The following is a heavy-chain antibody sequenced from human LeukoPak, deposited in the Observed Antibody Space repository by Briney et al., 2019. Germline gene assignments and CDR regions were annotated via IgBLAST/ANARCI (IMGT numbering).Heavy chain of an antibody. CDR2: IYPGDSDT. CDR3: ARHISDCGGDCPFDS. V-gene: IGHV5-51*01. J-gene: IGHJ4*02. CDR1: GYRFTTYW. Sequence: GESLQISCKGSGYRFTTYWIGWVSQMPGKGLEWMGIIYPGDSDTRYSPSFQGQVTISADKSISTASLQWSSLKASDTAMYYCARHISDCGGDCPFDSWGQGTLATVSS. D-gene: IGHD2-21*02.